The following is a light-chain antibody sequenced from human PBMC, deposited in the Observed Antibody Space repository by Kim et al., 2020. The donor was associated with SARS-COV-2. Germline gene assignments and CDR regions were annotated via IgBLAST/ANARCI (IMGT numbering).Light chain of an antibody. CDR1: SSDVGGHNY. CDR2: EVS. J-gene: IGLJ2*01. CDR3: SSYAGNDIVV. V-gene: IGLV2-8*01. Sequence: GQSVSISCTGTSSDVGGHNYVSWFQQHPGKAPKLMIYEVSQRPSGVPDRFSGSKSGNMASLTVSGLQAEDEADYYCSSYAGNDIVVFGGGTRLTVL.